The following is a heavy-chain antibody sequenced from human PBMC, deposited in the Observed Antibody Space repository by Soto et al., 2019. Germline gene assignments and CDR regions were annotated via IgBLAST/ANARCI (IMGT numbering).Heavy chain of an antibody. CDR3: ARDMPGGGFDY. J-gene: IGHJ4*02. Sequence: SVTLSLTCTVSGASLSSYCWSWVRQPPGKGLEWIGYIYYSGSTNYNPSLKSRVTISVDTSKNQFSLKLSSVTAADTAVYYCARDMPGGGFDYWGQGTLVTVSS. D-gene: IGHD2-2*01. CDR2: IYYSGST. CDR1: GASLSSYC. V-gene: IGHV4-59*01.